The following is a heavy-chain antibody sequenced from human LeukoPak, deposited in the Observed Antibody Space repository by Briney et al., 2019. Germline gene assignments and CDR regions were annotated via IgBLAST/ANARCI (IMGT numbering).Heavy chain of an antibody. CDR1: GFTFSSYS. D-gene: IGHD3-22*01. V-gene: IGHV3-21*01. CDR3: ARDVYTGYDRRGFAYY. CDR2: IGATSGFT. Sequence: GGSLRLSCAASGFTFSSYSMNWVRQAPGKGLEWVSSIGATSGFTYYADSAKGRLIFSRDNAKNSVYLQMNGLRVEDTAVYYCARDVYTGYDRRGFAYYWGQGTLLTVSS. J-gene: IGHJ4*02.